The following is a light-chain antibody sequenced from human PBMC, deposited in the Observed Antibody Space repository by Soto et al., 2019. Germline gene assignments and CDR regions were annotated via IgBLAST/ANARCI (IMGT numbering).Light chain of an antibody. CDR3: AAWDDSLSGVV. CDR2: EVS. CDR1: SRDVGIYNY. V-gene: IGLV2-14*01. J-gene: IGLJ2*01. Sequence: QSALTQPASVSGSPGQSITISCTGTSRDVGIYNYVSWYQQHPGKTPKLMIYEVSNRPSGVSDRFSGSKSGNTASLTISGLRSDDEADYYCAAWDDSLSGVVFGGGTQLTVL.